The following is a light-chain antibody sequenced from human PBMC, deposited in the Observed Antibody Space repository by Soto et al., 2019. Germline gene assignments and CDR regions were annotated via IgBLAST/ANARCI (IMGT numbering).Light chain of an antibody. CDR3: QQYGSSTIT. Sequence: EIVLTQSPGTRSLSPGERATLSCRASQSVSSIYLAWYQQKPGQAPRLLIYGASSRATGIPDRFSGSGSGTDLTLTISRLETEDFAVYYCQQYGSSTITFGQGTRLEIK. CDR1: QSVSSIY. J-gene: IGKJ5*01. V-gene: IGKV3-20*01. CDR2: GAS.